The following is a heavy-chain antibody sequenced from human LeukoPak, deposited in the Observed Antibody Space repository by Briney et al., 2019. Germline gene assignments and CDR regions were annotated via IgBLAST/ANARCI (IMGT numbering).Heavy chain of an antibody. CDR2: VSYNGNNK. J-gene: IGHJ4*02. CDR3: AASDGYYYDSSPLGY. V-gene: IGHV3-30-3*01. Sequence: GGSLRLSCAASGFTFSNYTMHWVRQAPGKGLEWVAVVSYNGNNKYYADSVKGRFTISRDNSKNTLYLQMNSLRAEDTAVYYCAASDGYYYDSSPLGYWGQGTLVTVSS. D-gene: IGHD3-22*01. CDR1: GFTFSNYT.